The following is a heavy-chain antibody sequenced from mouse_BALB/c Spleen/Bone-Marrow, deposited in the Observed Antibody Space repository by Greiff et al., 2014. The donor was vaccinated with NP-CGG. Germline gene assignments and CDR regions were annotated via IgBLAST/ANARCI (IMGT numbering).Heavy chain of an antibody. CDR2: ISSGGGST. D-gene: IGHD1-1*01. V-gene: IGHV5-12-1*01. J-gene: IGHJ4*01. CDR1: GFAFSSYD. CDR3: ARPPIYGNTRYYAMDY. Sequence: EVQLVESGGGLVKPGGSLKLSCAASGFAFSSYDMSWVRQTPEKRLEWVAYISSGGGSTYYPDTVKGRFTISRDNAKNTLYLQMSSLKSEDTAMYYCARPPIYGNTRYYAMDYWGQGTSVTVSS.